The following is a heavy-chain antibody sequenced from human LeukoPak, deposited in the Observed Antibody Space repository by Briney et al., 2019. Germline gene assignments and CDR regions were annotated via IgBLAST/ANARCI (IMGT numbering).Heavy chain of an antibody. CDR3: ARGPYYYDSSGYYPYYFDY. Sequence: ASVKVSCKASGYTFTSYAMNWVRQAPGQGLEWMGWINTNTGNPTYAQGFTGRFVFSLDTSVSTAYLQISSLKAEDTAVYYCARGPYYYDSSGYYPYYFDYWGQGTLVTVSS. CDR2: INTNTGNP. D-gene: IGHD3-22*01. V-gene: IGHV7-4-1*02. CDR1: GYTFTSYA. J-gene: IGHJ4*02.